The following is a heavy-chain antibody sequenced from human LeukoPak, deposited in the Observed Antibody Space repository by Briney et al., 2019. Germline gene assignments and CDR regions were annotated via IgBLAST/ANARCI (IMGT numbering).Heavy chain of an antibody. CDR2: INPNSGGT. V-gene: IGHV1-2*02. CDR3: ARVTIFGVVADALDI. J-gene: IGHJ3*02. Sequence: ASVKVSCKAAGCAFTGYHMHWVRQAPGQGLEWMGGINPNSGGTNYAQKFQGRVTMTRDSSISTAYMELSRLRSDDTAVYYCARVTIFGVVADALDIWGPGTMVTVSS. CDR1: GCAFTGYH. D-gene: IGHD3-3*01.